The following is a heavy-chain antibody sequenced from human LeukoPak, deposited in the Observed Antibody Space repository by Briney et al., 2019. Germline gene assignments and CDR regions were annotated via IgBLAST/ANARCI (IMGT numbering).Heavy chain of an antibody. D-gene: IGHD6-19*01. J-gene: IGHJ5*02. CDR2: IYYSGST. CDR3: AREANGSGWYPNWFDP. CDR1: GGSISNYY. Sequence: SETLSLTCTVSGGSISNYYWSWIRQPPGKGLEWIGYIYYSGSTNYNPSLKSRVTISVDTSKNQFSLRLSSVTAADTAVYYCAREANGSGWYPNWFDPWGQGTLVTVSS. V-gene: IGHV4-59*12.